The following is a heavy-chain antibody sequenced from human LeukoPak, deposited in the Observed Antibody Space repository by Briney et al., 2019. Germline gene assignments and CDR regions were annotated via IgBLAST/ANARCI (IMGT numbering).Heavy chain of an antibody. CDR3: ARSSGYYYYYGMDV. CDR2: INPNSGGT. D-gene: IGHD3-22*01. Sequence: SVKVSCKASGYTFTGYCMHWVRQAPGQGLEGMRWINPNSGGTNYAQKFQGRVTMTRDTSISTAYMELSGLRSDDTAMYYCARSSGYYYYYGMDVWGQGTTVTVSS. J-gene: IGHJ6*02. V-gene: IGHV1-2*02. CDR1: GYTFTGYC.